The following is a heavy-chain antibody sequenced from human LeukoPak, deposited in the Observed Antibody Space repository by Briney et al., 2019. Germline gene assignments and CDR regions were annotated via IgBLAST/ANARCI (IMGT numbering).Heavy chain of an antibody. D-gene: IGHD3-16*01. CDR3: ARVLSTFGRGGPFHY. CDR1: GFTFSSYA. J-gene: IGHJ4*02. V-gene: IGHV3-30*04. CDR2: ISYDGSNK. Sequence: GGSLRLSCAASGFTFSSYAMHWVRQAPGKGLEWVAVISYDGSNKYYADSVKGRFTISRDNSKNTLYLQMNSLRAEDTAVYYCARVLSTFGRGGPFHYWGQGTLVTVSS.